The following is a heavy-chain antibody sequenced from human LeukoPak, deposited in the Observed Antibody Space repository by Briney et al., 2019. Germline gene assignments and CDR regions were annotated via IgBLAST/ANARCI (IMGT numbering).Heavy chain of an antibody. CDR2: ISYDGSNK. J-gene: IGHJ5*02. CDR1: GFTFSSYG. Sequence: GGSLRLSCAASGFTFSSYGMHWVRQAPGKGLEWVAVISYDGSNKYYADSVKGRFTISRDNSKNTLYLQMNSLRAEDTAVYYCAKDPRLTTPRNNWFDPWGQGTLVTVSS. CDR3: AKDPRLTTPRNNWFDP. V-gene: IGHV3-30*18.